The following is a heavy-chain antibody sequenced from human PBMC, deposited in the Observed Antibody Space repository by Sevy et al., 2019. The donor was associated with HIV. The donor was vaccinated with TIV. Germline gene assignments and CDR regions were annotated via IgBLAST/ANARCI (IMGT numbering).Heavy chain of an antibody. V-gene: IGHV3-21*01. CDR1: GFTFSSYN. Sequence: GGSLRLSCAASGFTFSSYNMNWVRQAPGKGLEWGSSISSSSSYIYYADSVKGRFTISRDNAKNSLYLQMNSLRAEDTAVYYCARDRSEQLDFDYWGQGTLVTVSS. CDR3: ARDRSEQLDFDY. CDR2: ISSSSSYI. J-gene: IGHJ4*02. D-gene: IGHD6-6*01.